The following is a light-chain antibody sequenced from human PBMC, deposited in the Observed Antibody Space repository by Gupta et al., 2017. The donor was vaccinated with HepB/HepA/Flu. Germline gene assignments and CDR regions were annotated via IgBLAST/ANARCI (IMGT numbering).Light chain of an antibody. J-gene: IGKJ4*01. Sequence: DIVMTQSPLFLPVTPGEPASISCRSSQSLLHCHGSNYLDWYLQKPGQSPQLLISLVSKRVSGVPDRFSGRGSGTDFTLNISRVEAEDVGLYYCRQALQLPLTFGGGTKLEIK. CDR3: RQALQLPLT. V-gene: IGKV2-28*01. CDR1: QSLLHCHGSNY. CDR2: LVS.